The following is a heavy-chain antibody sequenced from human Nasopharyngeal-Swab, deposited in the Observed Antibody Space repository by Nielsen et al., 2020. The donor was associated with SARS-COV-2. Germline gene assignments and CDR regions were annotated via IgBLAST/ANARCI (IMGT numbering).Heavy chain of an antibody. CDR1: GFTFISYG. Sequence: GGSLRLSCAASGFTFISYGMHWVRQAPGKGLEWVAFIRYDGFNQHYADSVKGRFTISRDSFKNTLYLQLNSLRAEDTAVYYCAKDHKMDSGGGVGYMDVWGKGTTVTVSS. V-gene: IGHV3-30*02. CDR3: AKDHKMDSGGGVGYMDV. CDR2: IRYDGFNQ. D-gene: IGHD3-16*01. J-gene: IGHJ6*03.